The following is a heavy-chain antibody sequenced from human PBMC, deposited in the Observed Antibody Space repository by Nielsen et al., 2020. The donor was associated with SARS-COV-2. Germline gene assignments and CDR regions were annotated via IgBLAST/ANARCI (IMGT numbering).Heavy chain of an antibody. J-gene: IGHJ4*02. V-gene: IGHV3-30*03. D-gene: IGHD3-16*01. Sequence: GESLKISCAASGFTFSSYGMHWVRQAPGKGLEWVAVISYDGSNKYYADSVKGRFTISRDNSKNTLYLQMNSLRAEDTAVYYCARDLYYVRSWDYWGQGTLVTVSS. CDR3: ARDLYYVRSWDY. CDR2: ISYDGSNK. CDR1: GFTFSSYG.